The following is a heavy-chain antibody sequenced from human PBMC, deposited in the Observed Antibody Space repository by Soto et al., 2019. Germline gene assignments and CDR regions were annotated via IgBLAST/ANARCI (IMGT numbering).Heavy chain of an antibody. Sequence: GGSLRLSCAASGFTFSSYGMHWVRQAPGKGLEWVAVISYDGSNKYYADSVKGRFTISRDNSKNTLYLQMNSLRAEDTAVYYCAKDLFFEQQLVEYGMDVWGQGTTVTV. V-gene: IGHV3-30*18. CDR3: AKDLFFEQQLVEYGMDV. CDR2: ISYDGSNK. CDR1: GFTFSSYG. D-gene: IGHD6-13*01. J-gene: IGHJ6*02.